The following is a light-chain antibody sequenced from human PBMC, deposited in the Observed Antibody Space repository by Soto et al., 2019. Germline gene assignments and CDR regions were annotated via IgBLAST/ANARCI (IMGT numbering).Light chain of an antibody. CDR2: GAS. CDR3: QQYGSTPPT. CDR1: QSVRRSY. J-gene: IGKJ1*01. V-gene: IGKV3-20*01. Sequence: EIVLTQSPVTLSLSPGKRATLSCRASQSVRRSYLAWYQQKPGQAPRLIIDGASSRSTGIPDRFSGSGSGTDFTLNISRLEHEDFAVYFCQQYGSTPPTFGQGTKVEI.